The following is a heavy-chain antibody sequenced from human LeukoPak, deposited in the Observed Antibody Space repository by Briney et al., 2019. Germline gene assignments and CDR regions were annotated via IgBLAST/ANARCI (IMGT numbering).Heavy chain of an antibody. CDR1: GFTFSSYW. J-gene: IGHJ4*02. D-gene: IGHD3-9*01. CDR3: AKVPHILTGYYTDYFDS. Sequence: GGSLRLSCAASGFTFSSYWMSWVRQAPGKGLEWVSVISGSGHTTDYADSVKGRFTVSRDNSKNTLYLQMNSLRAEDTAVYFCAKVPHILTGYYTDYFDSWGQGTLVTVSS. CDR2: ISGSGHTT. V-gene: IGHV3-23*01.